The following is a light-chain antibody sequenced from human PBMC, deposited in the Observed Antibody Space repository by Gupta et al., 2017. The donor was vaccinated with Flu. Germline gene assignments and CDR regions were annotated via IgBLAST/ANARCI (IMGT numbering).Light chain of an antibody. V-gene: IGKV1-17*01. CDR1: QDIGDD. CDR3: LQHNTYPWT. CDR2: AAF. Sequence: PSALSASVGDRVTITCRASQDIGDDLGWYQQKPGKAPKRLIYAAFNLQRGVPSTFSGSGSGTEFTLTISSLQPEDFATYYCLQHNTYPWTFGQGTKVEIK. J-gene: IGKJ1*01.